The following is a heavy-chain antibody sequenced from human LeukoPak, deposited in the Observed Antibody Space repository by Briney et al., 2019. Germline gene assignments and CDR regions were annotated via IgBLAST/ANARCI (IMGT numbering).Heavy chain of an antibody. CDR3: AREPMVRGVKGGFDY. J-gene: IGHJ4*02. D-gene: IGHD3-10*01. V-gene: IGHV3-21*01. Sequence: GGSLRLSCAASGFTFSSYSMNWVRKAPGKGLEWVSSISSSSSYIYYADSVKGRFTISRDNAKNSLYLQMNSLRAEDTAVYYCAREPMVRGVKGGFDYWGQGTLVTVSS. CDR2: ISSSSSYI. CDR1: GFTFSSYS.